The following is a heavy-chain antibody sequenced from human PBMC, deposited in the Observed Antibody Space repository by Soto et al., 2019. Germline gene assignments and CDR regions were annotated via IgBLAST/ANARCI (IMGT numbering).Heavy chain of an antibody. J-gene: IGHJ4*02. V-gene: IGHV4-59*01. CDR2: IYYSGST. Sequence: SETLSLTCTVSGGSISSYYWSWIRQPPGKGLEWIGYIYYSGSTNYNPSLKSRVTISVDTSKNQFSLKLSSVTAADTAVYYCAIGEGMAPITRSPYYFDYWGQGTLATVSS. CDR1: GGSISSYY. D-gene: IGHD3-10*01. CDR3: AIGEGMAPITRSPYYFDY.